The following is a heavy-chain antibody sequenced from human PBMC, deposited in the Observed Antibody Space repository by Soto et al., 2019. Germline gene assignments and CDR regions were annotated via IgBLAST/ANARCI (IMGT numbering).Heavy chain of an antibody. V-gene: IGHV1-8*01. CDR3: ARGSTMVRGVREHHFDY. CDR2: MNPNSGNT. J-gene: IGHJ4*02. CDR1: GYTFTSYD. Sequence: QVKLVQSGAEVKKPGASVKVSCKASGYTFTSYDINWVRQATGQGLEWMGWMNPNSGNTGYAQKFQGRVTMTRNTSISTAYMELSSLRSEDTAVYYCARGSTMVRGVREHHFDYWGQGTLVTVSS. D-gene: IGHD3-10*01.